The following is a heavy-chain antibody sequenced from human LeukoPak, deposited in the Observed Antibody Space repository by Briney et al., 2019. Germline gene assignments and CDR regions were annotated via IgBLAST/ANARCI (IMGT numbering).Heavy chain of an antibody. CDR2: ISSSSSSTI. J-gene: IGHJ6*03. D-gene: IGHD6-13*01. V-gene: IGHV3-48*01. Sequence: GGSLRLSCAASGFTFSSYSMNWVRQAPGKGLEWVSYISSSSSSTIYYADSVKGRFTISRDNAKNSLYLQMNSLRAEDTAVYYCARATSSSSSWRPYYYYYMDVWGKGTTVTVSS. CDR1: GFTFSSYS. CDR3: ARATSSSSSWRPYYYYYMDV.